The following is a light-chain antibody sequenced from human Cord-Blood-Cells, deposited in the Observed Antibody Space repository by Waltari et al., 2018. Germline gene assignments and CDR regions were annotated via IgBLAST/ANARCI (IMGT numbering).Light chain of an antibody. V-gene: IGKV1-5*03. J-gene: IGKJ1*01. CDR1: QSISSW. CDR3: QQYNSYSGT. CDR2: KAS. Sequence: DIQMTQSPSTLSASVGDKVTITCRASQSISSWLAWYQQKPGKAPKLLIYKASSLESGVXXRFSGSGSGTEFTLTISSLQPDDFATYYCQQYNSYSGTFGQGTKVEIK.